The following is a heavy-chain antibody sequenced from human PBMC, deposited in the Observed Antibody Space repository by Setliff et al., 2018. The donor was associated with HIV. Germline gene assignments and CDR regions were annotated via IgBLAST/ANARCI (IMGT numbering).Heavy chain of an antibody. CDR2: ISAYSGST. J-gene: IGHJ4*02. CDR1: GYTFTSYA. V-gene: IGHV1-18*03. Sequence: VKVSCKASGYTFTSYAISWVRQAPGQGLEWMGWISAYSGSTHYAQRLQDRVTMTTDTSTSTAYMDLRSLRSDDMAVYYCARHPSGWYGDYFFDYWGQGTLVTVSS. D-gene: IGHD4-17*01. CDR3: ARHPSGWYGDYFFDY.